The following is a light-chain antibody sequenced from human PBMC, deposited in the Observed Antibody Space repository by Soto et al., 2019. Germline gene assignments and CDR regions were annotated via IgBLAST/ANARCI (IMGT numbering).Light chain of an antibody. CDR2: EVS. Sequence: QSALTQPASVSGSPGQSITISCTGTSGDIGSYNYVSWYQQHPGKAPKLMIYEVSNRPSGVSNRFSGSKSGNTASLTISGLQAEDEADYYCSSYTSSSTPYVFGTGTKVTV. V-gene: IGLV2-14*01. CDR1: SGDIGSYNY. CDR3: SSYTSSSTPYV. J-gene: IGLJ1*01.